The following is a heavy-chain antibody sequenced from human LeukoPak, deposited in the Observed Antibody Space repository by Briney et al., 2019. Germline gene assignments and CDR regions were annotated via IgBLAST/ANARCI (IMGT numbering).Heavy chain of an antibody. CDR2: IYYSGGS. Sequence: SESLSLSCTASGCSFSSYYLSWIRQPPGKGLEWIGYIYYSGGSNYNLSLKSRVTISVDTSKNQFSLKLSSVTAADTAVYYCASQPRYCSGGSCSDAFDIWGQGTMVTVSS. CDR3: ASQPRYCSGGSCSDAFDI. D-gene: IGHD2-15*01. V-gene: IGHV4-59*01. CDR1: GCSFSSYY. J-gene: IGHJ3*02.